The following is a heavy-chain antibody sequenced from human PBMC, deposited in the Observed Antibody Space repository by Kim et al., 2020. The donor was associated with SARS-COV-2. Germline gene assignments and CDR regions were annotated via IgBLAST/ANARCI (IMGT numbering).Heavy chain of an antibody. CDR3: AAGQLPSPLGD. D-gene: IGHD2-2*01. J-gene: IGHJ4*02. CDR2: A. V-gene: IGHV1-69*02. Sequence: ANCAQKYQGRVTITADKSTSTAYMELSSLRSEDTAVYYCAAGQLPSPLGDWGQGTLVTVSS.